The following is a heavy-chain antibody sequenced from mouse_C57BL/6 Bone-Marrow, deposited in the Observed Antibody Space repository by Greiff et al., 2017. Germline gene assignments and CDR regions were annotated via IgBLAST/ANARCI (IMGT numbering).Heavy chain of an antibody. CDR2: IYPGDGDT. CDR1: GYAFSSSW. CDR3: ARMNPWFAY. V-gene: IGHV1-82*01. Sequence: QVQLKQSGPELVKPGASVKISCKASGYAFSSSWMNWVEQRPGKGLEWIGRIYPGDGDTNSNGKFKGKATLTADKSSSTAYMQLSSLTSEDSAVYFCARMNPWFAYWGQGTLVTVSA. J-gene: IGHJ3*01.